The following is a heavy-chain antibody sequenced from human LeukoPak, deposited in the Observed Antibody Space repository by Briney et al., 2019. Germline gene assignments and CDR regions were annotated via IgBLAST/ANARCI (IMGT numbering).Heavy chain of an antibody. CDR3: ARVPGDYIDY. CDR2: INHNGIT. J-gene: IGHJ4*02. Sequence: SETLSLTCAVYGGSFSGYYWSWIRQPPGKGLEWIGEINHNGITNYNPSLKSRVTISVDTPKNQFSLKLSSVTAADTAVYYCARVPGDYIDYWGQGTLVTVSS. V-gene: IGHV4-34*01. CDR1: GGSFSGYY.